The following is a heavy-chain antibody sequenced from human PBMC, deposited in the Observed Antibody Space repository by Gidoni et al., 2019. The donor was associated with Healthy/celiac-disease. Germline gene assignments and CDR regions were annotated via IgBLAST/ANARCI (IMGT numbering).Heavy chain of an antibody. D-gene: IGHD6-19*01. CDR2: IKSKTDGGTT. CDR1: GFTFSNAW. CDR3: TTLRDSSGWSKGDYYFDY. V-gene: IGHV3-15*01. Sequence: GESGGGLVKPGGSLRLSCAASGFTFSNAWMSWVRRAPGKGLEWVGRIKSKTDGGTTDYAAPVKGRFTISRDDSKNTLYLQMNSLKTEDTAVYYCTTLRDSSGWSKGDYYFDYWGQGTLVTVSS. J-gene: IGHJ4*02.